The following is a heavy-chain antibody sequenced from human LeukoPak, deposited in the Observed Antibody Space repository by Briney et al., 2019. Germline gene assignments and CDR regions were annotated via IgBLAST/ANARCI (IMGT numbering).Heavy chain of an antibody. Sequence: GGSLRLSCAASGFTFSSYSMNWVRQAPGKGLEWVSYISSNSSTIYYADSVKGRFTISRDNAKNSLYLQMNSLRAEDTAVYYCARNLGYSSGPEVYWGQGTLVTVSS. V-gene: IGHV3-48*04. D-gene: IGHD6-19*01. CDR3: ARNLGYSSGPEVY. J-gene: IGHJ4*02. CDR2: ISSNSSTI. CDR1: GFTFSSYS.